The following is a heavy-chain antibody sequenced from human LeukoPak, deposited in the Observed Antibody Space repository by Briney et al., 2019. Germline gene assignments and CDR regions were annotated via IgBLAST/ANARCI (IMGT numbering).Heavy chain of an antibody. J-gene: IGHJ6*02. D-gene: IGHD3-10*01. CDR1: GGTFSSYA. CDR2: ISAYNGNT. Sequence: ASVKVSCKASGGTFSSYAISWVRQAPGQGLEWMGWISAYNGNTNYAQKLQGRVTMTTDTSTSTAYMELRSLRSDDTAVYYCARDLDGSGSYYYYYYGMDVWGQGTTVTVSS. V-gene: IGHV1-18*01. CDR3: ARDLDGSGSYYYYYYGMDV.